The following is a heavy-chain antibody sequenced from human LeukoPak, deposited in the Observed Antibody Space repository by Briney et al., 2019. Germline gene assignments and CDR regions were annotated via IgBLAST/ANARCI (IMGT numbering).Heavy chain of an antibody. CDR2: IGTAGDT. Sequence: GGSLRLSCAASGFTFSDYDMHWVRQATGKGLEWVSAIGTAGDTYYTGSVKGRFTISRENAKNSLYLQMDSLRAGDTAVYYCVRVAKERVGGVYYFDYWGQGTPVTVSS. J-gene: IGHJ4*02. D-gene: IGHD1-1*01. V-gene: IGHV3-13*01. CDR1: GFTFSDYD. CDR3: VRVAKERVGGVYYFDY.